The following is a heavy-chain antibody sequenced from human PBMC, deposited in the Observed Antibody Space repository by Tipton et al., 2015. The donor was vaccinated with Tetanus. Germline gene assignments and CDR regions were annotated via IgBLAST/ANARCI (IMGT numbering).Heavy chain of an antibody. CDR3: ARDTYYQSHHYNYFDF. Sequence: SLRLSCAASGFTFKIYGMHWVRRAPGTGLEWVAAIWFDGSRAEYADSVQGRFTISRDNSRSMVYLQMDSLRDEDTGVFYCARDTYYQSHHYNYFDFWGQGVRVTVSS. CDR1: GFTFKIYG. J-gene: IGHJ4*02. D-gene: IGHD5-24*01. CDR2: IWFDGSRA. V-gene: IGHV3-33*01.